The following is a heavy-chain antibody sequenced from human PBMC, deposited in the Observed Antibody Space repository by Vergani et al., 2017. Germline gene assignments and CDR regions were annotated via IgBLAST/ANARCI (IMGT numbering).Heavy chain of an antibody. CDR2: INNDGHT. Sequence: QVQLQQWGAGVVKPSGTLYLTCAVFGESFSSFYWSWIRQPPGKGLEWIGEINNDGHTNYNPSLDSRVTVSRDTTKNQFSLNLMSVTVVDTAMYYWAVRARVNLVGGEIITKRTVDYWSQGSLVTVSS. J-gene: IGHJ4*02. CDR3: AVRARVNLVGGEIITKRTVDY. CDR1: GESFSSFY. V-gene: IGHV4-34*02. D-gene: IGHD3-10*01.